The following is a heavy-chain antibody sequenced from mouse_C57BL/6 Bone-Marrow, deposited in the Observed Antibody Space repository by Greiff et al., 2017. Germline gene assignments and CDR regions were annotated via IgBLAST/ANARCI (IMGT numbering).Heavy chain of an antibody. V-gene: IGHV1-15*01. CDR3: TRCDDGYDLFAY. D-gene: IGHD2-2*01. Sequence: QVQLQQSGAELVRPGASVTLSCKASGYTFTDYEMHWVKQTPVHGLEWIGAIDPETGGTAYNQKFKGKAILTADKSSSTAYMELRSLTSEDAAVYYCTRCDDGYDLFAYWGQGTLVTVSA. J-gene: IGHJ3*01. CDR2: IDPETGGT. CDR1: GYTFTDYE.